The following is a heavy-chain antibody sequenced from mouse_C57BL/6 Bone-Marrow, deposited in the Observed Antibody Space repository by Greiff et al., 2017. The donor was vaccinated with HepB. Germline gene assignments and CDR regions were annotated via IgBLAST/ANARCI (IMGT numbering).Heavy chain of an antibody. Sequence: EVQVVESGGDLVKPGGSLKLSCAASGFTFSSYGMSWVRQTPDKRLEWVATISSGGSYTYYPDSVKGRFTISRDNAKNTLYLQMSSLKSEDTAMYYCASHGSSSAWFAYWGQGTLVTVSA. CDR1: GFTFSSYG. CDR3: ASHGSSSAWFAY. CDR2: ISSGGSYT. J-gene: IGHJ3*01. V-gene: IGHV5-6*01. D-gene: IGHD1-1*01.